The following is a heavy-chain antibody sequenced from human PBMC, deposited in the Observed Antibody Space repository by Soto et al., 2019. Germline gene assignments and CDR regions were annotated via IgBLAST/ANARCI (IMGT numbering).Heavy chain of an antibody. V-gene: IGHV3-13*01. J-gene: IGHJ5*02. CDR3: AGQASYGEGGGDWLDP. D-gene: IGHD3-10*01. CDR1: GFTFSASD. CDR2: IGTLHDT. Sequence: PGGSLRLSCPASGFTFSASDMHWVRQAAGKGLEWVSSIGTLHDTYYQDSVKGRFTISRDNAKNCLYLQLNSLRAGDTAVYYCAGQASYGEGGGDWLDPWGQGTLVTVSS.